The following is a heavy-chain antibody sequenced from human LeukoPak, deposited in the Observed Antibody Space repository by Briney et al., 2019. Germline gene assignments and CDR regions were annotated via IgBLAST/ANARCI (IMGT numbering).Heavy chain of an antibody. CDR2: IIPIFGTA. V-gene: IGHV1-69*05. D-gene: IGHD6-13*01. CDR3: ATVEQLALDY. Sequence: ASVKVSCKASGGTFSSYAISWVRQAPGQGLEWMGGIIPIFGTANYAQKFQGRVTITTDESTSTAYMELSSLRSEDTAVYYCATVEQLALDYWGQGTLVTVSS. J-gene: IGHJ4*02. CDR1: GGTFSSYA.